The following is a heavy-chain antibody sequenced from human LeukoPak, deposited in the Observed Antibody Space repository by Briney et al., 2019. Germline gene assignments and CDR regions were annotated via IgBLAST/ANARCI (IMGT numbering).Heavy chain of an antibody. CDR3: ATSSVTTGIDFDC. J-gene: IGHJ4*02. CDR1: GFTFSSYE. V-gene: IGHV3-48*03. Sequence: GGSLRLSCAASGFTFSSYEMNWVRQAPGKGLEWVSFISNSGRTKYYADSVKGRFTISRDNAKNSLYLQMNILRADDAAVYYCATSSVTTGIDFDCWGQGTLVTVSS. CDR2: ISNSGRTK. D-gene: IGHD4-17*01.